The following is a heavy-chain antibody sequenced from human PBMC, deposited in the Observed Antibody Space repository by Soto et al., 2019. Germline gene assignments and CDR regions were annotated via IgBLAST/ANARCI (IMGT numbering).Heavy chain of an antibody. J-gene: IGHJ5*02. CDR1: GFTFSSYA. Sequence: PGGSLRLSCAASGFTFSSYAMSWVRQAPGKGLEWVSAISGSGGSTSYADSVKGRFTISRDNAKNTVYLEMNDLRADDTAVYYCTREKFDPWGQGILVTVSS. V-gene: IGHV3-23*01. CDR2: ISGSGGST. CDR3: TREKFDP.